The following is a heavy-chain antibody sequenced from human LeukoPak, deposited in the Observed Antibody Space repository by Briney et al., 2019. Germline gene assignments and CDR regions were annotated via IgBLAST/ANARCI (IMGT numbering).Heavy chain of an antibody. CDR3: ATYPTYYYGSGNSHFDY. V-gene: IGHV7-4-1*02. D-gene: IGHD3-10*01. J-gene: IGHJ4*02. Sequence: ASVEVSCKASGYTFTASAMNWVRQAPGQGLEWMGWINTNTGNPTYAQGFTGRFVFSLDTSVSTAYLQISSLKAEDTAVYYCATYPTYYYGSGNSHFDYWGQGTLVTVSS. CDR1: GYTFTASA. CDR2: INTNTGNP.